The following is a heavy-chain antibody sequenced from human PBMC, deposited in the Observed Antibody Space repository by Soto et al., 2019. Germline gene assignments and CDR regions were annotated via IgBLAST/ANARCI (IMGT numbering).Heavy chain of an antibody. D-gene: IGHD3-10*01. Sequence: QVQLVESGGGLVKPGGSLRLSCAASGFTFSDYYMSWIRQAPGKGLEWVSYISSSSSYIYYADSVKGRFTISRDNAKNSLYLQMNSLRAEDTAVYYCAREGGITMVRGSRYYYYGMDVWGQGTTVTVSS. CDR2: ISSSSSYI. CDR3: AREGGITMVRGSRYYYYGMDV. CDR1: GFTFSDYY. J-gene: IGHJ6*02. V-gene: IGHV3-11*06.